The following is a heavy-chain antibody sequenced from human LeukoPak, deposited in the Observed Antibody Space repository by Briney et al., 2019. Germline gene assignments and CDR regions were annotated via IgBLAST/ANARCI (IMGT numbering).Heavy chain of an antibody. V-gene: IGHV4-30-2*01. J-gene: IGHJ2*01. CDR3: TRYSSTWPYWYFDL. CDR2: ISHSGNT. CDR1: GGSISSGGYP. Sequence: SETLSLTCAVPGGSISSGGYPWSWIRQPPGKGLEWIGYISHSGNTYYNPSLKSRVTISVDRSKNHFSLKLTSVTAADTAVYYCTRYSSTWPYWYFDLWGRGTLVTVSS. D-gene: IGHD6-13*01.